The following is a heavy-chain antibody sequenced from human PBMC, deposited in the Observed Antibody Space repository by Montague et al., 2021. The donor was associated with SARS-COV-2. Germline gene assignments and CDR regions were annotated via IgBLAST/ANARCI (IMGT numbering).Heavy chain of an antibody. CDR2: IYATGSA. D-gene: IGHD2-15*01. J-gene: IGHJ5*02. CDR1: GGSVSSRTHF. CDR3: TRVVVVVPASPAPTLFDP. Sequence: TLSLTCTVSGGSVSSRTHFWSWIQQPAGKGLEWIGHIYATGSANYXPSLQSRVTISVDTSNNQFSLRLNSVTAADTAVYYCTRVVVVVPASPAPTLFDPWGQGILVTVSS. V-gene: IGHV4-61*09.